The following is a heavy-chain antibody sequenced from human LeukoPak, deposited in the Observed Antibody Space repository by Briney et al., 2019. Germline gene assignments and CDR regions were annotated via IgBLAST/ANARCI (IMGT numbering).Heavy chain of an antibody. Sequence: SETLSLTCTISGDSTSSDRYYGGWVRQPSGKGLEWIGNIYYSGSTYYNPSLKSRVTMSVDTSKNQFFLKLNSVTAADTAVYYCARGRPYSGGYHLDYWGQGTLVTVSP. D-gene: IGHD1-26*01. CDR2: IYYSGST. V-gene: IGHV4-39*01. CDR3: ARGRPYSGGYHLDY. J-gene: IGHJ4*02. CDR1: GDSTSSDRYY.